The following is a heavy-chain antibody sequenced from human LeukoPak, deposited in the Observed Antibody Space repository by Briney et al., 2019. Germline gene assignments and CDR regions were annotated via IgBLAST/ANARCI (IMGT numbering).Heavy chain of an antibody. CDR3: TSELEPPPSYYYYYGMDV. V-gene: IGHV3-73*01. CDR2: IRSKANSYAT. CDR1: GFTFSGSA. D-gene: IGHD1-1*01. J-gene: IGHJ6*02. Sequence: PGGSLRLSCAASGFTFSGSAMHWVRQASGKGLEWVGRIRSKANSYATAYAASVKGRFTISRDDSKNTAYLQMNSLKTEDTAVYYCTSELEPPPSYYYYYGMDVWGQGTTVTVSS.